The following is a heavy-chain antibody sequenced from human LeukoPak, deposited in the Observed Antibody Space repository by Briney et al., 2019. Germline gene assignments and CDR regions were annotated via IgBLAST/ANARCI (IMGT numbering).Heavy chain of an antibody. V-gene: IGHV3-21*01. Sequence: PGGSLRLSCAASGFTFSSYSMNWVRQAPGKGLEWVSSISSSSSYIYYADSVKGRFTISRDNAKNSLYLQMNSLRAEDTAVYYCARRKTYYDILTGSPRYYFDYWGQGTVVTVSS. D-gene: IGHD3-9*01. CDR2: ISSSSSYI. CDR1: GFTFSSYS. J-gene: IGHJ4*02. CDR3: ARRKTYYDILTGSPRYYFDY.